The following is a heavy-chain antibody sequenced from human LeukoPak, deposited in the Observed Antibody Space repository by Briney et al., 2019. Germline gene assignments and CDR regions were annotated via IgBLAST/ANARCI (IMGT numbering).Heavy chain of an antibody. V-gene: IGHV4-39*07. D-gene: IGHD2-8*01. J-gene: IGHJ4*02. CDR2: IYYTGST. CDR1: RGSISSSTYY. CDR3: TAEKNGSPHY. Sequence: PSETLSLTCTVSRGSISSSTYYWSRVRQPPGKGLERIASIYYTGSTYYNPSLKSRVTISLDMSKNEFSLTMSSVTAADTAVYFCTAEKNGSPHYWGQGTQVTVSS.